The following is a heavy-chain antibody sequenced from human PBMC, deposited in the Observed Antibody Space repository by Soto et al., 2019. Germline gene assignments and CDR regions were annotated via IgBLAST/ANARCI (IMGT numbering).Heavy chain of an antibody. CDR1: GYTFTGYY. Sequence: QVQLVQSGAEVKKPGASVKVSCEASGYTFTGYYIHWVRQAPGQGLEWMAWINPKSGGTNYAQKFQGWVTMTRDTSISTAYMELSRLRSDDTAVYYCARCSSITVRPVNYHAMDVWGQRTTVTVS. V-gene: IGHV1-2*04. CDR2: INPKSGGT. J-gene: IGHJ6*02. D-gene: IGHD6-6*01. CDR3: ARCSSITVRPVNYHAMDV.